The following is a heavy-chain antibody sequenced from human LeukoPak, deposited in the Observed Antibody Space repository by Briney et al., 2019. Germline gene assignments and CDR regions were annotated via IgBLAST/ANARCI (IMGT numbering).Heavy chain of an antibody. J-gene: IGHJ4*02. V-gene: IGHV3-30-3*01. CDR2: ISYVGSNK. CDR1: GFIFSMYA. CDR3: ARDVDTAMTFDY. D-gene: IGHD5-18*01. Sequence: GRSMTLSSAASGFIFSMYAMHWVRQAASKGLEWVAVISYVGSNKYYAASVKGRFTSSRDNSKSRLYLQMTSLKSEDTAVYYCARDVDTAMTFDYWGQGTLVTVSS.